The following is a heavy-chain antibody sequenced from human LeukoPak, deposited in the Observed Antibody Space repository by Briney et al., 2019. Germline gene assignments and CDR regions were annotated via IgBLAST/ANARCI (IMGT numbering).Heavy chain of an antibody. Sequence: GGSLSLSCAASGFTFSNYAMHWARQAPGKGLEWVSTISASGGRTYYADSVKGRFTISRDNSKSTLYLQMDSLRGGDAAVYYCAKAVGSISWSFDYWGQGTLVTVSS. CDR3: AKAVGSISWSFDY. J-gene: IGHJ4*02. V-gene: IGHV3-23*01. CDR1: GFTFSNYA. CDR2: ISASGGRT. D-gene: IGHD6-13*01.